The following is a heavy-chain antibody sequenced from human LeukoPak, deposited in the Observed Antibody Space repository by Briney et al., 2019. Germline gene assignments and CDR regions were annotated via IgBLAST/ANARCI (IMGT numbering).Heavy chain of an antibody. V-gene: IGHV1-18*01. Sequence: ASVKVSCKASGYTFTSYGISWVRQAPGQGLEWMGWISAYNGNTNYAQKFQGRVTITRNTSISTAYMELSSLRSEDTAVYYCARGCYYYGSGSYCWFDPWGQGTLVTVSS. CDR1: GYTFTSYG. CDR3: ARGCYYYGSGSYCWFDP. D-gene: IGHD3-10*01. J-gene: IGHJ5*02. CDR2: ISAYNGNT.